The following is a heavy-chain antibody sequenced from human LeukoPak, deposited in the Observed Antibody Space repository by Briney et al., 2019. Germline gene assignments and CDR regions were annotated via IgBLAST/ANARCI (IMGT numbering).Heavy chain of an antibody. Sequence: GASVKVACKASGYTLTSYAISWARQAPGQGLERLGWISAYNDYTNYAQSLQGRGTMTTDTSTGTSYMELTSLRSDDTAVYYCARALARDVYNINWFDPWGQGTLVTVSS. D-gene: IGHD5-24*01. CDR2: ISAYNDYT. CDR3: ARALARDVYNINWFDP. V-gene: IGHV1-18*01. J-gene: IGHJ5*02. CDR1: GYTLTSYA.